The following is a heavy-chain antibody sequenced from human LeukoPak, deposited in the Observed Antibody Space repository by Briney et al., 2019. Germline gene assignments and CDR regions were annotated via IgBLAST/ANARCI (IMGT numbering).Heavy chain of an antibody. Sequence: SVKVSCKASGGTLSSYAISWVRQAPGQGLEWMGRIIPILGIANYAQKFQGRVTITADKSTSTAYMELSSLRSEDTAVYYCARDTPYYGSGSFLARPADYWGQGTLVTVSS. CDR1: GGTLSSYA. D-gene: IGHD3-10*01. CDR2: IIPILGIA. CDR3: ARDTPYYGSGSFLARPADY. J-gene: IGHJ4*02. V-gene: IGHV1-69*04.